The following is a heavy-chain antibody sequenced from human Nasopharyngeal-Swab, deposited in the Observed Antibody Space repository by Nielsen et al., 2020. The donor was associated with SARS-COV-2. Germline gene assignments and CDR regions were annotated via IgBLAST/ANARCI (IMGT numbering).Heavy chain of an antibody. CDR2: ISYDGSNK. Sequence: GGSLRLSCAASGFTFSSYGMHWVRQAPGKGLEWVAVISYDGSNKYYADSVKGRFTISRDNSKNTLYLQMNSLRAEDTAMYYCAKPRLAYYYGMDVWGQGTTVTVSS. V-gene: IGHV3-30*18. CDR3: AKPRLAYYYGMDV. CDR1: GFTFSSYG. J-gene: IGHJ6*02.